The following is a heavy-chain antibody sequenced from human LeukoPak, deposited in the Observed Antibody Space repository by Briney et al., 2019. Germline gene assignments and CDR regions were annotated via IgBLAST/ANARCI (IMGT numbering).Heavy chain of an antibody. D-gene: IGHD3-3*01. Sequence: GGSLRLSCAASGFTFSSYGMHWVRQAPGKGLEWVAVIWYDGSNKYYADSVKGRFTISRDNSKNTLYLQMNSLRAEDTAVYYCAKDPRGLLEWKSPRQGYFDYWGQGTLVTVSS. CDR3: AKDPRGLLEWKSPRQGYFDY. V-gene: IGHV3-33*06. J-gene: IGHJ4*02. CDR1: GFTFSSYG. CDR2: IWYDGSNK.